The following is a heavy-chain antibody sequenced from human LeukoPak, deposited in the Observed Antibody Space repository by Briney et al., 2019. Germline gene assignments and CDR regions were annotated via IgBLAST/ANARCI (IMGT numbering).Heavy chain of an antibody. Sequence: GASVKVSCKASGGTFSSYAISWVRQAPGQGLEWMGRIIPIFGTANYAQKFQGRVTITTDESTSTAYMELSSLRSEDTAVYYCARALSSSSWPSYYFDYWGQGPLVTVSS. D-gene: IGHD6-13*01. CDR1: GGTFSSYA. CDR3: ARALSSSSWPSYYFDY. CDR2: IIPIFGTA. V-gene: IGHV1-69*05. J-gene: IGHJ4*02.